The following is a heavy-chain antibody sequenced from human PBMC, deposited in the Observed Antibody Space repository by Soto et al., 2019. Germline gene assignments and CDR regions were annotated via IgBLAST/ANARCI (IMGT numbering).Heavy chain of an antibody. D-gene: IGHD2-15*01. CDR2: VIPIFGTA. CDR1: GGTFSSYA. CDR3: ARTEVVAATYYDYYCMDF. Sequence: QVQLVQSGAEVKKPGSSVKVSCKASGGTFSSYAISWVRQAPAQGLEWMGGVIPIFGTANYARTFQGRVTITADESASTAYMELSSLRSEDTAVYYCARTEVVAATYYDYYCMDFWGQGSTVIVSS. J-gene: IGHJ6*02. V-gene: IGHV1-69*01.